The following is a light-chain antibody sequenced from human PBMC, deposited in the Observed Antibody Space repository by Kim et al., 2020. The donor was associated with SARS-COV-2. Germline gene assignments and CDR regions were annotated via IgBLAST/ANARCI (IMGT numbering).Light chain of an antibody. Sequence: ASVGDRVTVTCRASEDIKNYVNWYQQRLGQAPKLLMYATSTLESGVPFRFSGSGSETDFTLTISSLQPEDFATYFCQQSYTAPRTFGQGTKLEI. J-gene: IGKJ2*02. CDR2: ATS. CDR1: EDIKNY. CDR3: QQSYTAPRT. V-gene: IGKV1-39*01.